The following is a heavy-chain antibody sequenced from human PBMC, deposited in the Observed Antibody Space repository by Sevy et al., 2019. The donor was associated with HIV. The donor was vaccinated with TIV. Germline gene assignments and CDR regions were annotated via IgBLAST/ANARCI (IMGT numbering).Heavy chain of an antibody. Sequence: SETLSLTCTVSGGSISSYYWSWIRQPPGKGLEWIGYIYYSGSTNYNPSLKSRVTISVDTSKNQFSLKLSSVTAADTAVYYCARVTTVGGVLVSFDYWGQGTLVTVSS. J-gene: IGHJ4*02. CDR2: IYYSGST. V-gene: IGHV4-59*01. CDR3: ARVTTVGGVLVSFDY. D-gene: IGHD3-16*02. CDR1: GGSISSYY.